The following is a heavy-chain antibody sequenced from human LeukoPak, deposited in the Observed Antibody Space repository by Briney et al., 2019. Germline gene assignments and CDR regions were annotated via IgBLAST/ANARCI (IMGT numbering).Heavy chain of an antibody. D-gene: IGHD3-16*01. V-gene: IGHV3-11*05. CDR2: ICATSGFS. CDR3: AKGSPPGD. CDR1: GFTFSDYY. Sequence: PGGCLRLSCAASGFTFSDYYMTWIRRAPGKGLEWGSYICATSGFSNYADSVRGRFTISRDNAKNSLYLQMNTLRPEDTAVYYCAKGSPPGDWGQGTLVTVSS. J-gene: IGHJ4*02.